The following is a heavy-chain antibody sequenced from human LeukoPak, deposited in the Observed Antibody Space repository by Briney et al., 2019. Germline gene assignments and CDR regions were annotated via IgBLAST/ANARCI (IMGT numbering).Heavy chain of an antibody. D-gene: IGHD2-21*02. J-gene: IGHJ4*02. CDR3: ARDRLEAVTDDDYFDY. CDR2: IWYDGSNK. CDR1: GFTFSNHG. V-gene: IGHV3-33*01. Sequence: GSLRLSCAASGFTFSNHGMHWVRQAPGKGPEWVALIWYDGSNKYYGDSVKGRFTISRNNSKNTVYLQMNSLRAEDTGVYYCARDRLEAVTDDDYFDYWGQGTLVTVPS.